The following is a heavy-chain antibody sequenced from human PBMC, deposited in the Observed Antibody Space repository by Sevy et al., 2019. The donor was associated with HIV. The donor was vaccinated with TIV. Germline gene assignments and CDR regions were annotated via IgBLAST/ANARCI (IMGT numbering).Heavy chain of an antibody. D-gene: IGHD1-26*01. V-gene: IGHV1-46*01. CDR1: GYTFTSYY. CDR3: AREGGSGSYYNY. J-gene: IGHJ4*02. Sequence: ASVKVSCKASGYTFTSYYIHWVRQAPGQGLEWMGIINPSGGSTNYPQKFQGRLTMTRDTSTSTVYMELSSLRSEDTAVYYCAREGGSGSYYNYWGQGTLVTVSS. CDR2: INPSGGST.